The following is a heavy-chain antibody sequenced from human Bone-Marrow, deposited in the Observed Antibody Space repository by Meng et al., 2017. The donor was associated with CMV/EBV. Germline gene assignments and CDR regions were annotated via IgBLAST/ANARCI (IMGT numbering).Heavy chain of an antibody. J-gene: IGHJ6*02. CDR2: IHNSGTT. Sequence: ESLKISCTVSGGSISSSTYHWGWIRQPPGKGLEWIGSIHNSGTTYYNPSLKSRVTISVDPSKNQFSLKMSSVSAADTAVYYCAIGYCSSTSCYRGYGMDVWGQGTTVTVSS. CDR1: GGSISSSTYH. D-gene: IGHD2-2*02. CDR3: AIGYCSSTSCYRGYGMDV. V-gene: IGHV4-39*07.